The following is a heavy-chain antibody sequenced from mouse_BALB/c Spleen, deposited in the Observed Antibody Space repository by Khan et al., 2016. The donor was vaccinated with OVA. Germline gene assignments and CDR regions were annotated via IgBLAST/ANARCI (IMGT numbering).Heavy chain of an antibody. D-gene: IGHD2-1*01. J-gene: IGHJ4*01. CDR1: GYIFTSYW. CDR3: ARRGYGKQAMDY. CDR2: ICHGTGST. V-gene: IGHV1S132*01. Sequence: QVQLQQSGAELVRPGASVKLSCKTSGYIFTSYWIHWVKQRSGQGLEWIARICHGTGSTYDNENFQGQATLTADKSSSTAYMQFSSLNSEDSAVYYCARRGYGKQAMDYGGQGTSGTVSS.